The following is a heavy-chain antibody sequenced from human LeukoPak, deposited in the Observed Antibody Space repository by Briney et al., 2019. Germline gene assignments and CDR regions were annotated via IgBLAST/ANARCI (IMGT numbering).Heavy chain of an antibody. Sequence: ASVTVSCKASGYTFTSYYMHWVRQAPGQGLEWMGMINPSGGTTTYAQKFQGRVTMTRDTSTSTVYMELSSLRSEDTAVYYCARPYSRGWYVLDYWGQGTLVTVSS. V-gene: IGHV1-46*01. J-gene: IGHJ4*02. CDR1: GYTFTSYY. CDR2: INPSGGTT. CDR3: ARPYSRGWYVLDY. D-gene: IGHD6-19*01.